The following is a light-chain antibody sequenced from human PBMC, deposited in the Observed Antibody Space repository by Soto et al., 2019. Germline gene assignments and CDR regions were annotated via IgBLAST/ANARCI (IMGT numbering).Light chain of an antibody. V-gene: IGKV3-20*01. CDR1: QSVGRDY. Sequence: EFVLTQSPDTLSVSPGDRATLSCRASQSVGRDYLAWYQQKPGQAPRLLIHGASNRATGIPDRFSGSGSGTDFTLSISRLEPEDFAVYYCKKYAKSPITFGQGTRLEMK. CDR2: GAS. CDR3: KKYAKSPIT. J-gene: IGKJ5*01.